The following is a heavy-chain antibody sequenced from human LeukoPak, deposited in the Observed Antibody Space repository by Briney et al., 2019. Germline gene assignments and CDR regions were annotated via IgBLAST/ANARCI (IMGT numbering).Heavy chain of an antibody. CDR2: IYYSGST. V-gene: IGHV4-59*01. D-gene: IGHD5-12*01. Sequence: PSETLSLTCTVSGGSISSYYWSWIRRPPGKGLEWIGYIYYSGSTNYNPSLKSRVTISVDTSKNQFSLKLSSVTAADTAVYYCARAKYGGYVGFWGQGTLVTVSS. CDR3: ARAKYGGYVGF. J-gene: IGHJ4*02. CDR1: GGSISSYY.